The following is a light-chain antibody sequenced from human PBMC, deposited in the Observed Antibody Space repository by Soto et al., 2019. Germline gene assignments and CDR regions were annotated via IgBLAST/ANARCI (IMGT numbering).Light chain of an antibody. CDR2: GAS. V-gene: IGKV3-20*01. J-gene: IGKJ2*01. Sequence: EIVLTQSPGTLSLSPGERATLSCRASQSVSSSYLAWYQQKPGQAPRLLIYGASSKATGIPDRFSGSGSGTDFTLTISILEPEDFAVNYGQQYGSSPPYTFGQETNQQIK. CDR3: QQYGSSPPYT. CDR1: QSVSSSY.